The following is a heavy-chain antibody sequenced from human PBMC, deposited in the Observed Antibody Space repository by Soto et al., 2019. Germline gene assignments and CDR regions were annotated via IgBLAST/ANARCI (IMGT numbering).Heavy chain of an antibody. CDR3: ARDELGIAAPSYGGYYFDS. CDR2: ISYDGSNK. D-gene: IGHD6-13*01. Sequence: QVQLVESGGGVVQPGRSLRLSCAASGFTFGDYAMHWVRQAPGKGLAWVAVISYDGSNKYYADSVKGRLTISRDNSNNTLYLQMNSLRAEDSAMYFCARDELGIAAPSYGGYYFDSWGQGTLVTVSS. V-gene: IGHV3-30-3*01. CDR1: GFTFGDYA. J-gene: IGHJ4*02.